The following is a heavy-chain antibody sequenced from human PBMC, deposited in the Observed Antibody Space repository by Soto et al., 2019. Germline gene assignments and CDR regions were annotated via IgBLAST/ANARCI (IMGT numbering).Heavy chain of an antibody. Sequence: QVQLVQSGAEVKKPGSSVKVSCKASGGTFSSYTISWMRQAPGQGLEWMGRIIPILGIANYAQKFQGRVTIPADKSTSTAYMELSSLRSEDTAVYYCARDYPPYGDYLFDYWRQGTLVTVSS. V-gene: IGHV1-69*08. D-gene: IGHD4-17*01. CDR1: GGTFSSYT. CDR3: ARDYPPYGDYLFDY. J-gene: IGHJ4*02. CDR2: IIPILGIA.